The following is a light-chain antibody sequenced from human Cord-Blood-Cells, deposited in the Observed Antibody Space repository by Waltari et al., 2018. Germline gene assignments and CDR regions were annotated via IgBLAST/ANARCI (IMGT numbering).Light chain of an antibody. CDR3: QQRSNWPLT. J-gene: IGKJ4*01. CDR2: DAS. V-gene: IGKV3-11*01. Sequence: EIVLTQSPATLSLSPGERATLSCRASQSVSSYVAWYQRKPGQAPRLLIYDASNRATGIPARFSGSVSGTDFTLTISSLEPEDFAVYYCQQRSNWPLTFVGGTKVEIK. CDR1: QSVSSY.